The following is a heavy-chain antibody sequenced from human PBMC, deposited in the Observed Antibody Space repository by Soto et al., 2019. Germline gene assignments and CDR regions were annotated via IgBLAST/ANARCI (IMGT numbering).Heavy chain of an antibody. CDR1: GFTFSSYS. V-gene: IGHV3-21*01. CDR2: ISSSSSYI. J-gene: IGHJ4*02. CDR3: ARHGSGSYYTNY. D-gene: IGHD3-10*01. Sequence: EVQLVESGGGLVKPGGSLRLSCAASGFTFSSYSMNWVRQAPGKGLEWVSSISSSSSYIYYADSVKGRFTISRDNAKNSLYLQMNSLRAEDTAVYYCARHGSGSYYTNYWGQGTLGTVSS.